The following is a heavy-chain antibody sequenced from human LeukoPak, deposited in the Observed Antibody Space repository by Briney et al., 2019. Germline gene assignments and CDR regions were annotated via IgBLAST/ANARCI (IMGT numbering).Heavy chain of an antibody. CDR1: GHTLTDLS. J-gene: IGHJ4*02. CDR2: IDPEDGET. Sequence: GASVEVSCKVSGHTLTDLSTHWVRQAPGRGLEWMGGIDPEDGETIYAQKFQGRVTMTEDTSTDTAYMELSSLRSEDTAVYYCATGGIYSLLDYWGQGTLVTVSS. V-gene: IGHV1-24*01. D-gene: IGHD1-26*01. CDR3: ATGGIYSLLDY.